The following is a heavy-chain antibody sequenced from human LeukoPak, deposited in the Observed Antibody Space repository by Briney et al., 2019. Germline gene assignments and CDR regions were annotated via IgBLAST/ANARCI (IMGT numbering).Heavy chain of an antibody. Sequence: GGSLRLSCAASGFTFSSCAMRWVRQAPGKGLEWVSGISGSGGSTYYADSVKGRFTIARDNSKNTLYLQMNSLRAEDTAVYYCAKGNCRGTSCYSDYWGQGTLVTVSS. CDR2: ISGSGGST. CDR1: GFTFSSCA. CDR3: AKGNCRGTSCYSDY. J-gene: IGHJ4*02. V-gene: IGHV3-23*01. D-gene: IGHD2-2*02.